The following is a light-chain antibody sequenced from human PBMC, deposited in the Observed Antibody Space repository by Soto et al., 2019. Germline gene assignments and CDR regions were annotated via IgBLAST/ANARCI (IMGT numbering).Light chain of an antibody. Sequence: QSVLTQPPSASGTPGQRVTISCSGSSSNIGSNYVYWYQQLQGTAPKLLIYRNNQRPSGVPDRFSGSKSGTSASLAISGLRSEDEADYYCAAWDDSLSGWVFGGGTLLTVL. CDR2: RNN. J-gene: IGLJ3*02. V-gene: IGLV1-47*01. CDR1: SSNIGSNY. CDR3: AAWDDSLSGWV.